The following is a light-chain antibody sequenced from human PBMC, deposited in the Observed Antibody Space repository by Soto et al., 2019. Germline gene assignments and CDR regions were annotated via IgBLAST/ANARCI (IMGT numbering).Light chain of an antibody. CDR3: QQYYSTPLT. Sequence: DIVMTQSPDSLAVSLCERATINCKSSQSVLYSSNNKNYLAWYQQKPGHPPELLIYWASTRESGVPDRFSGSGSGTNFTLTISSLQAEDVAVYYCQQYYSTPLTFGGGTKVDIK. V-gene: IGKV4-1*01. J-gene: IGKJ4*01. CDR1: QSVLYSSNNKNY. CDR2: WAS.